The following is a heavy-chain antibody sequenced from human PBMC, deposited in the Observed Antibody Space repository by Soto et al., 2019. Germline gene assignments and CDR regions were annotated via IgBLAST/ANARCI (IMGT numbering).Heavy chain of an antibody. CDR3: ARHGYSSRWYPDH. V-gene: IGHV5-51*01. J-gene: IGHJ4*02. Sequence: GESPKISCNASGYRFTSFWIGLVRQMPGKGLEWMGIIYPGDSEARYGPSFQGQVTISADESINTAYLQWNNLKASDRAIYFCARHGYSSRWYPDHWGQGTLVTVSS. D-gene: IGHD5-18*01. CDR1: GYRFTSFW. CDR2: IYPGDSEA.